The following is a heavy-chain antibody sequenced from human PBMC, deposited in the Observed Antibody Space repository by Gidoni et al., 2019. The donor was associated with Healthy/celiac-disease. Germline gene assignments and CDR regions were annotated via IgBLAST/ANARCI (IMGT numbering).Heavy chain of an antibody. V-gene: IGHV3-48*01. CDR1: GFTFSSYS. D-gene: IGHD3-10*01. CDR3: ALWFGELFDY. J-gene: IGHJ4*02. Sequence: EVQLVESGGGLVQPGGSLGPSCAASGFTFSSYSMNWVRQAPGKGLEWVSYISSSSSTIYYADSVKGRFTISRDNAKNSLYLQMNSLRAEDTAVYYCALWFGELFDYWGQGTLVTVSS. CDR2: ISSSSSTI.